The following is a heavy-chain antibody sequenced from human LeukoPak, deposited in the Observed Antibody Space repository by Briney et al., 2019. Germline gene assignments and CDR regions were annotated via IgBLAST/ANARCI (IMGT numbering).Heavy chain of an antibody. D-gene: IGHD2-15*01. Sequence: GGSLRLSCAASGFTFSSYGMHWVRQAPGKGLEWVAFIRYDGSNKYYADSVKGRFTISRDNSKNTLYLQMNSLRAEDTAVYYCAKGFCSVVVVAAIPDAFDIWGQGTMVTVSS. J-gene: IGHJ3*02. CDR2: IRYDGSNK. CDR3: AKGFCSVVVVAAIPDAFDI. V-gene: IGHV3-30*02. CDR1: GFTFSSYG.